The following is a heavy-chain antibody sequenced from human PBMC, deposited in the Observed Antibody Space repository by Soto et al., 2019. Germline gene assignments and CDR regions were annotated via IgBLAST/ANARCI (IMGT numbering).Heavy chain of an antibody. V-gene: IGHV4-31*03. J-gene: IGHJ6*02. CDR3: ARGGGDLGSGMDV. D-gene: IGHD2-21*01. CDR2: ISDSGST. CDR1: GVSISRGAYY. Sequence: SETLSLTCTVSGVSISRGAYYWNWIRQRPGKGLGWIGYISDSGSTNYNPSLKSRVSISVDTSKNQFTLKLISVTVADTAVYYCARGGGDLGSGMDVWGQGTTVTVSS.